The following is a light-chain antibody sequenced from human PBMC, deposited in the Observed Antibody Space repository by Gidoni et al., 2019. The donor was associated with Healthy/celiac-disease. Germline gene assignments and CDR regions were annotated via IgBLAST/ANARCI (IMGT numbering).Light chain of an antibody. CDR2: QDS. CDR3: QAWDSSTVV. V-gene: IGLV3-1*01. CDR1: KLGDKY. Sequence: YELTQPPPVSVSPGQTASITCSGDKLGDKYACWYQQKPGQSPVLVIYQDSKRPSGIPERFSGSNSGNTATLTISGTQAMDEADYYCQAWDSSTVVFGGGTKLTVL. J-gene: IGLJ2*01.